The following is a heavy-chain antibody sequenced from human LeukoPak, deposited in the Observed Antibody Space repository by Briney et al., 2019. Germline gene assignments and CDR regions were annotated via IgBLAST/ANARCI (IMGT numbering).Heavy chain of an antibody. V-gene: IGHV1-18*01. D-gene: IGHD2-21*02. CDR3: ARSSHCGGDCYYYVY. CDR1: GYTFTSYG. Sequence: ASVKVSCKASGYTFTSYGISWVRQAPGQGLEWMGWISAYNGNTNYAQKLQGRVTMTTDTSTSTAYMELRSLRSDDTAVYYCARSSHCGGDCYYYVYWGQGTLVTVSS. J-gene: IGHJ4*02. CDR2: ISAYNGNT.